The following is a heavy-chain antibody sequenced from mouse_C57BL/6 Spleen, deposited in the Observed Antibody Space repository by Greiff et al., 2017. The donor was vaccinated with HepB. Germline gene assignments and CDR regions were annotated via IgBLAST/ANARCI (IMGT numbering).Heavy chain of an antibody. CDR1: GFTFSDYG. Sequence: DVHLVESGGGLVKPGGSLKLSCAASGFTFSDYGMHWVRQAPEKGLEWVAYISSGSSTIYYADTVKGRFTISRDNAKNTLFLQMTSLRSEDTAMYYCAPKLFDYWGQGTTLTVSS. J-gene: IGHJ2*01. V-gene: IGHV5-17*01. CDR2: ISSGSSTI. CDR3: APKLFDY.